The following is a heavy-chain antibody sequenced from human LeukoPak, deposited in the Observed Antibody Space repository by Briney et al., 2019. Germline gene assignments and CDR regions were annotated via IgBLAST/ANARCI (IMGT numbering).Heavy chain of an antibody. CDR2: ISADNGNT. V-gene: IGHV1-18*01. J-gene: IGHJ4*02. D-gene: IGHD3-9*01. CDR3: ARVDILTGYYFFDS. Sequence: ASVKVSCKASGYTFTNCGISWVRQAPGQGLEWMGWISADNGNTNYTQNFQGRVSMTTDTSTSTAYMEVRSLRSDDTAVFYCARVDILTGYYFFDSWGQGTLVTVSS. CDR1: GYTFTNCG.